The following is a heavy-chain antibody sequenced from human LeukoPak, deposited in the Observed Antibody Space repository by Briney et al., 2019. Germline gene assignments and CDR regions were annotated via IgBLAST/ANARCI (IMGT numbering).Heavy chain of an antibody. V-gene: IGHV4-31*03. J-gene: IGHJ4*02. CDR2: IYYSGST. D-gene: IGHD1-26*01. CDR1: GGSISSGGYY. Sequence: PSETLSLTCTVSGGSISSGGYYWRWIRQHPGKGLEWIGYIYYSGSTYYNPSLKSRVTISVDTSKNQFSLKLSSVTAADTAVYYCARTRKVDENDYWGQGTLVTVSS. CDR3: ARTRKVDENDY.